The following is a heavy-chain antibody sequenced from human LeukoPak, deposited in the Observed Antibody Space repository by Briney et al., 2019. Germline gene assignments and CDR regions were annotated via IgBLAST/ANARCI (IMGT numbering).Heavy chain of an antibody. V-gene: IGHV3-11*04. CDR2: ISSSGSTI. CDR1: GFTFSDYY. J-gene: IGHJ4*02. D-gene: IGHD6-19*01. Sequence: GGSLRLSCAASGFTFSDYYMSWIRQAPGKGLEWVSYISSSGSTIYYADSVKGRFTISRDNAKNSLYLQMNSLRAEDTAVYYCARAGPTREWLVEYFDYWGQGTLVTVSS. CDR3: ARAGPTREWLVEYFDY.